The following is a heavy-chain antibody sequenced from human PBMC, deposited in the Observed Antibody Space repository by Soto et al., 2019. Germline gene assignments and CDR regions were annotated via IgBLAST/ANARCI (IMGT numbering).Heavy chain of an antibody. CDR3: ARDTESNRYND. D-gene: IGHD1-20*01. Sequence: ASVKVSCKTSGYTFSTVGISWVRQAPGQGLEWVGWIRPDNGNTKSAQRLQGRVTLTTDTSASTAYMELRSLTSDDTAMYYCARDTESNRYNDWGQGTLVTVSS. J-gene: IGHJ4*02. V-gene: IGHV1-18*01. CDR1: GYTFSTVG. CDR2: IRPDNGNT.